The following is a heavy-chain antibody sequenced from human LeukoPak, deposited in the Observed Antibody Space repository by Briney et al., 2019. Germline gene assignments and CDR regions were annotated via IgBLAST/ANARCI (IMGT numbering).Heavy chain of an antibody. V-gene: IGHV1-2*02. CDR3: ARPTVTAPWYFDL. CDR1: GYTFTGYY. Sequence: ASVKVSCKASGYTFTGYYMHWVRQAPGQGLEWMGWINPNSGGTNYAQKFQGRVTMTRDTSISTAYMELSRLRSDDTAVYYCARPTVTAPWYFDLWGRGTLVTVSS. D-gene: IGHD4-17*01. J-gene: IGHJ2*01. CDR2: INPNSGGT.